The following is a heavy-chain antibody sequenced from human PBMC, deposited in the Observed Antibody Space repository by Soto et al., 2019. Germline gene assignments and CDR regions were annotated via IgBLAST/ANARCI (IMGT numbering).Heavy chain of an antibody. CDR3: ARAPSGGYYDHDAFDI. V-gene: IGHV4-39*01. Sequence: SETLSLTCTVSGGSISSSSYYWGWIRQPPGKGLEWIGSIYYSGSTYYNPSLKSRVTISVDTSKNQFSLKLSSVTAADTAVYYCARAPSGGYYDHDAFDIWGQGTMVTVSS. CDR1: GGSISSSSYY. D-gene: IGHD3-3*01. CDR2: IYYSGST. J-gene: IGHJ3*02.